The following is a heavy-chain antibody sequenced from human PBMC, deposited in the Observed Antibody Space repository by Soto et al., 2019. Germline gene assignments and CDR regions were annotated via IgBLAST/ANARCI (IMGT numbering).Heavy chain of an antibody. V-gene: IGHV4-39*01. Sequence: SETFSLTCTVSDGSISNSSYYWGWIRQPPGKGLEWIGSIYYSGSTYYNPSLKSRVTISVDTSKNQFSLKLSSVTAADTAVYFCARSELDYDFWSGYKFDPWGQGTLVTVFS. CDR1: DGSISNSSYY. D-gene: IGHD3-3*01. J-gene: IGHJ5*02. CDR2: IYYSGST. CDR3: ARSELDYDFWSGYKFDP.